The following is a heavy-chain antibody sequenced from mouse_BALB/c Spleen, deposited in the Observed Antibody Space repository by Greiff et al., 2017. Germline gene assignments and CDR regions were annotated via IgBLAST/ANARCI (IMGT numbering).Heavy chain of an antibody. CDR1: GFSLTSYG. V-gene: IGHV2-3*01. Sequence: VQLVESGPGLVAPSQSLSITCTVSGFSLTSYGVCWVRQPPGKGLEWLGVIWGDGSTNYHSALLSRLSISKDNSKSHVFLKLNSLPTDDTATYYCAKMITRIYAMDYWGQGTSVTVSS. CDR3: AKMITRIYAMDY. CDR2: IWGDGST. D-gene: IGHD2-4*01. J-gene: IGHJ4*01.